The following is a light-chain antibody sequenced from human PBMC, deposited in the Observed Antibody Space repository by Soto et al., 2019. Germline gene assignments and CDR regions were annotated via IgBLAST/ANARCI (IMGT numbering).Light chain of an antibody. Sequence: ENVLTQSPGTLSLSPGERATLFCRASQSVSSSSLAWYQQKPGQAPRLLMYAASRRATGIPDRFSGSGSGTDFTLTISRLEPEDFAVYYCQQYGSPPWTFGQGTKVDIK. J-gene: IGKJ1*01. CDR3: QQYGSPPWT. V-gene: IGKV3-20*01. CDR1: QSVSSSS. CDR2: AAS.